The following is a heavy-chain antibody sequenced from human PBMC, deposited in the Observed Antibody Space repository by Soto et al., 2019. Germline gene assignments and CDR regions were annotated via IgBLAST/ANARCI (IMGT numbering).Heavy chain of an antibody. CDR2: IYYSGST. Sequence: QVQLQESGPGLVKPSETLSLTCTVSGGSISSYYWSWIRQPPGKGLEWIGYIYYSGSTNYNPSLKSRVTISVDTSKNQFSLKLSSVTAADTAVYYCARDFMVVVPADMRRHYYYYGMDVW. CDR1: GGSISSYY. D-gene: IGHD2-2*01. V-gene: IGHV4-59*01. CDR3: ARDFMVVVPADMRRHYYYYGMDV. J-gene: IGHJ6*01.